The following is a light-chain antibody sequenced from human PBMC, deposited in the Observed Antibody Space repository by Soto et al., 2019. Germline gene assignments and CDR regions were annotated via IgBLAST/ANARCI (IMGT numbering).Light chain of an antibody. CDR1: SSDVGSYNR. CDR2: EVS. Sequence: QSALTQPPSVSGSPGQSVTISCTGTSSDVGSYNRVSWYQQPPGTAPKLIIYEVSNRPSGVPDRFSGSKSGNTASLTISGLKAEDEADYYCNSYSSSTTWVFGGGTKVTVL. V-gene: IGLV2-18*02. CDR3: NSYSSSTTWV. J-gene: IGLJ3*02.